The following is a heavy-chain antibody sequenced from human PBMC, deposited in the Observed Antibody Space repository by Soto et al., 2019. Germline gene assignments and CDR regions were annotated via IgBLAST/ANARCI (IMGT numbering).Heavy chain of an antibody. D-gene: IGHD6-19*01. CDR1: GDSVSSNSAA. CDR2: TYYRSKWYN. J-gene: IGHJ5*02. CDR3: ARVHAGPLPAGSSGWYPRGWFDP. Sequence: PSQTLSLTCAISGDSVSSNSAAWNWIRQSPSRGLEWLGRTYYRSKWYNDYAVSVKSRITINPDTSKNQFSLQLNSVTPEDTAVYYCARVHAGPLPAGSSGWYPRGWFDPWGQGTLVTVSS. V-gene: IGHV6-1*01.